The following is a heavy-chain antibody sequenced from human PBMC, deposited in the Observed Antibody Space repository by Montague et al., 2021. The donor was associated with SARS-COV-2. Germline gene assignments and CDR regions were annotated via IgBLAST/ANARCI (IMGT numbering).Heavy chain of an antibody. J-gene: IGHJ6*02. CDR3: AREGTPLEMATIDYYGMDV. CDR2: TYYRSKWYN. CDR1: GDSVSSNSAD. V-gene: IGHV6-1*01. D-gene: IGHD5-24*01. Sequence: CAISGDSVSSNSADWNWIRQTPSRGLEWLGKTYYRSKWYNDYAVSVKSRITINPDTSKNQFSLQLNSVTPEDTAVYYCAREGTPLEMATIDYYGMDVWGQGTTVTVSS.